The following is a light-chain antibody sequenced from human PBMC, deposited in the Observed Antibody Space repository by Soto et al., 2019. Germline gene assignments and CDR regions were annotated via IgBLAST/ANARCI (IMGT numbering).Light chain of an antibody. Sequence: QSVLTQPPSVSGAPGQRVTISCTGSGSNIGAGYDVHWYQQLPGTAPKLLIYGNSNRPSGVPDRFSGSKSGTSASLAITGLQAEDEAYYYCQSYDSSLSAYVVFGGGTKLTVL. CDR3: QSYDSSLSAYVV. J-gene: IGLJ2*01. CDR1: GSNIGAGYD. CDR2: GNS. V-gene: IGLV1-40*01.